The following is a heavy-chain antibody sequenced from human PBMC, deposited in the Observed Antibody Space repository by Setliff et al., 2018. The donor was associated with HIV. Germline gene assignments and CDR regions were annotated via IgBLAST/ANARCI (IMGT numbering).Heavy chain of an antibody. CDR2: INTSGGSA. V-gene: IGHV1-46*01. CDR1: GYTFTSYP. J-gene: IGHJ4*01. Sequence: GASVKVSCKASGYTFTSYPMHWVRQAPGQGLEWMGVINTSGGSAGYAEKFRGRVTMTRDTSTSTVYMDLRNLRSEDTAVCYCARNQGDSSGWYAGDYWGHGTLVTVSS. D-gene: IGHD6-19*01. CDR3: ARNQGDSSGWYAGDY.